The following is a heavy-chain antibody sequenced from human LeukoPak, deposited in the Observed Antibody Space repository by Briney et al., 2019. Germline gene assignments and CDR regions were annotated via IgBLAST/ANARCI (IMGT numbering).Heavy chain of an antibody. J-gene: IGHJ4*02. CDR1: GFTFSSYA. CDR2: ISGSGGST. Sequence: GGSLRLSCAASGFTFSSYAMSWVRQAPGKGLEWVSAISGSGGSTYYADSVKGRFTISRDNSKNTLYLQMNSLRGEDTAVYYCAKDSGSGYYYVEAFDYWGQGTLVTVSS. V-gene: IGHV3-23*01. CDR3: AKDSGSGYYYVEAFDY. D-gene: IGHD3-22*01.